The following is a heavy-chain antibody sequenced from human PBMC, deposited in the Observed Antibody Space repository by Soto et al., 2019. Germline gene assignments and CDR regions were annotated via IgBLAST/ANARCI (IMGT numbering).Heavy chain of an antibody. CDR1: GFTFSSYA. CDR2: ISGSGGST. V-gene: IGHV3-23*01. Sequence: GGSLRLSCAASGFTFSSYAMSCVRQAPGKGLEWVSAISGSGGSTYYADSVKGRFTISRDNSKNTLYLQMNSLRAEDTAVYYCAKVVGSGWYRGLYFDYWGQGTLVTVSS. J-gene: IGHJ4*02. CDR3: AKVVGSGWYRGLYFDY. D-gene: IGHD6-19*01.